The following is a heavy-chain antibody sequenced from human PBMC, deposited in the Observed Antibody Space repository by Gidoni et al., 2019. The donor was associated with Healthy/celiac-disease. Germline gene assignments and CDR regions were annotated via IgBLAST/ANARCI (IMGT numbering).Heavy chain of an antibody. D-gene: IGHD2-15*01. J-gene: IGHJ4*02. Sequence: QVQLQQWGAGLLKPSETLSLPCAVYGGSFSGYYWSWIRQPPGKGLEWIGEINHSGSTNYNPSLKSRVTISVDTSKNQFSLKLSSVTAADTAVYYCARGGGYCSGGSCDYWGQGTLVTVSS. CDR2: INHSGST. CDR1: GGSFSGYY. CDR3: ARGGGYCSGGSCDY. V-gene: IGHV4-34*01.